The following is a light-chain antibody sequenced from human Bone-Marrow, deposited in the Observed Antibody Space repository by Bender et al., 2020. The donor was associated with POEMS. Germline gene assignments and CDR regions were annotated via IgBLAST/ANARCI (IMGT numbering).Light chain of an antibody. J-gene: IGLJ2*01. Sequence: QSVLTQPPSVSGTPGQRVTISCSGSGSNIGGYPVNWYQQLPGTAPRLLIYTNNERPSGVPDRFSGSKSGSSASLAITGLQAEDEGDYYCQSYDRSLSGSIFGGGTKLTVL. CDR3: QSYDRSLSGSI. V-gene: IGLV1-44*01. CDR1: GSNIGGYP. CDR2: TNN.